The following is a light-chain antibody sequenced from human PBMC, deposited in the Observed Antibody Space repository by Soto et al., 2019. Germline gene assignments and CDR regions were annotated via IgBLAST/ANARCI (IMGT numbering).Light chain of an antibody. J-gene: IGLJ2*01. Sequence: SVLTQPPSVSGAPGQRVTIPCTGSSSNIGAGYDVHWYQQLPGTAPKLLIYGNSNRPSGVPDRFSGSKSGTSASLAITGLQAEDEADYYCQSYDSSLSGVVFGGGTKLTV. CDR3: QSYDSSLSGVV. CDR1: SSNIGAGYD. V-gene: IGLV1-40*01. CDR2: GNS.